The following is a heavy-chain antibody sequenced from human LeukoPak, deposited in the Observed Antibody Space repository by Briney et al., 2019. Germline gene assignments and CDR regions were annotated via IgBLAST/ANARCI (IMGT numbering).Heavy chain of an antibody. J-gene: IGHJ4*02. CDR1: GGSFSGYY. V-gene: IGHV4-34*01. CDR3: ASADRDSSSWYYFDY. CDR2: INHSGST. D-gene: IGHD6-13*01. Sequence: PSETLSLTCAVYGGSFSGYYWSWIRQPPGKGLEWIGEINHSGSTNHNPSLKSRVTISVDTSKNQFSLKLSSVTAADTAVYYCASADRDSSSWYYFDYWGQGTLVTVSS.